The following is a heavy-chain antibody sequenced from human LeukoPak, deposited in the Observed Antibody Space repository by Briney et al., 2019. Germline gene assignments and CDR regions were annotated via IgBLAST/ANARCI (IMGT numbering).Heavy chain of an antibody. D-gene: IGHD3-10*01. CDR2: ISSSSSTI. CDR1: GFTFSSYS. J-gene: IGHJ4*02. CDR3: ARGWEGSIVRGVIHY. V-gene: IGHV3-48*04. Sequence: GGSLRLSCAASGFTFSSYSMNWVRQAPGKGLEWVSYISSSSSTIYYADSVKGRFTISRDNAKNSLYLQMNSLRAEDTAVYYCARGWEGSIVRGVIHYWGQGTLVTVSS.